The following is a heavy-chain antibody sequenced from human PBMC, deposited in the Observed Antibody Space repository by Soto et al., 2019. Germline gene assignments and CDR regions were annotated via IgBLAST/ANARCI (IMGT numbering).Heavy chain of an antibody. V-gene: IGHV4-39*01. CDR1: GGSISSSSYY. CDR3: ARRTQYSSSWSPSPYYYYYYMDV. CDR2: IYYSGST. D-gene: IGHD6-13*01. Sequence: SETLSLTCTVSGGSISSSSYYWGWIRQPPGKGLEWIGSIYYSGSTYYNTSLKSRVTISVDTSKNPFSLKLSSVTAADTTVYYCARRTQYSSSWSPSPYYYYYYMDVWGKGTTVTVSS. J-gene: IGHJ6*03.